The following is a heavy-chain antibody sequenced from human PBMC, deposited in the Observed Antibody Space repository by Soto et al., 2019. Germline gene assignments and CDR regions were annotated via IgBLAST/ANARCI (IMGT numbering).Heavy chain of an antibody. J-gene: IGHJ5*02. Sequence: PGGSLRLSCAASGFTFSSYGMHWVRQDPGKGLAWGALVSYDESDKYYADSVEGRFTISRDNSKDTLYLQMNSLRPEDTAVYYFAKESRSVWNNWFDTWGQGTLVTVS. D-gene: IGHD1-1*01. V-gene: IGHV3-30*18. CDR1: GFTFSSYG. CDR2: VSYDESDK. CDR3: AKESRSVWNNWFDT.